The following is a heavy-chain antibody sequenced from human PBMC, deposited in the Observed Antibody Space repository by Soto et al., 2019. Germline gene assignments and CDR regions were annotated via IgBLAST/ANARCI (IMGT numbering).Heavy chain of an antibody. D-gene: IGHD2-2*01. Sequence: ASVKVSCKASGYTFTSYAMNWVRQAPGQGLEWMGGIIPISGTANYAQKFQGRVTITADESTSTAYMELSSLRSEDTAVYYCARVGYCSSTSCYGGLADYYYGMDVWGQGTTVTVSS. CDR3: ARVGYCSSTSCYGGLADYYYGMDV. J-gene: IGHJ6*02. CDR2: IIPISGTA. V-gene: IGHV1-69*13. CDR1: GYTFTSYA.